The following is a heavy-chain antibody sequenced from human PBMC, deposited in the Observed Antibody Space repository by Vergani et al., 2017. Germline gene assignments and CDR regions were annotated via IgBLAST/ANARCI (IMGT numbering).Heavy chain of an antibody. V-gene: IGHV3-48*04. Sequence: EVQLLESGGGLVQPGGSLRLSCAASGFTFSSYAMSWIRQAPGKGLEWVSYISSSSSYTNYADSVKGRFTISRDNAKNSLYLQMNSLRAEDTAVYYCAGRSDWGKGTTVTVSS. CDR2: ISSSSSYT. D-gene: IGHD3-10*01. J-gene: IGHJ6*04. CDR3: AGRSD. CDR1: GFTFSSYA.